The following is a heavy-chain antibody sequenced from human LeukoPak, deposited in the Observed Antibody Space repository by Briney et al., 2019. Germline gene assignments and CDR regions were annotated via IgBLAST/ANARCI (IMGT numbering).Heavy chain of an antibody. Sequence: PSGTLSLTCAVSGDSISSSNWWSWVRQPPGKGLEWIGYIYYGRTNYNPSLKSRVTISMDTSKKQFSLKLSAVTAADTAVYYCARVMSEYSYGNFDYWGQGTLVTVSS. V-gene: IGHV4-4*02. D-gene: IGHD5-18*01. CDR2: IYYGRT. CDR3: ARVMSEYSYGNFDY. J-gene: IGHJ4*02. CDR1: GDSISSSNW.